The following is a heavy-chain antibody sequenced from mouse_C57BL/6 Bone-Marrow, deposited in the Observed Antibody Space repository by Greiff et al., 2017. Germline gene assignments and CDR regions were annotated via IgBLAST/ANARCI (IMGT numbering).Heavy chain of an antibody. Sequence: QVQLQQPGAELVMPGASVKLSCKASGYTFTSYWMHWVKQRPGQGLEWIGEIDPSDSYTNYNQKFKGKSTLTVDKSSSTAYMQLSSLTSEDSAFYYCTRAWGAYWGRGTLVTVTA. CDR1: GYTFTSYW. V-gene: IGHV1-69*01. CDR3: TRAWGAY. J-gene: IGHJ3*01. CDR2: IDPSDSYT. D-gene: IGHD4-1*01.